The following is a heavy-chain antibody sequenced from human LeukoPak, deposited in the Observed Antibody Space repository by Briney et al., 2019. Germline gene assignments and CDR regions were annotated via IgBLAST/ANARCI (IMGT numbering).Heavy chain of an antibody. J-gene: IGHJ4*02. CDR3: ASGMIEFDY. CDR1: GFTFSSYE. CDR2: ISSSGSTI. D-gene: IGHD1-14*01. Sequence: GGSLRLFCAASGFTFSSYEMNWVRQAPGKGLEWVSYISSSGSTIYYADSVKGRFTISRDNAKNSLYLQMNSLRAEDTAVYYCASGMIEFDYWGQGTLVTVSS. V-gene: IGHV3-48*03.